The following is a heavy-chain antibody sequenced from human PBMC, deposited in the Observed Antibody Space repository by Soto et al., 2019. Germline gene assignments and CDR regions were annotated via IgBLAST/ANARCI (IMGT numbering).Heavy chain of an antibody. Sequence: SETLSLTCAVYGGSFSGYYWSWIRQPPGRGLEWIGEINHSGSTNYNPSLKSRVTISVDTSKNQFSLKLSSVDAADTAVYYCERRGIPTVRGTNWFDPWGQGTLVTVSS. CDR2: INHSGST. CDR1: GGSFSGYY. D-gene: IGHD3-10*01. J-gene: IGHJ5*02. V-gene: IGHV4-34*01. CDR3: ERRGIPTVRGTNWFDP.